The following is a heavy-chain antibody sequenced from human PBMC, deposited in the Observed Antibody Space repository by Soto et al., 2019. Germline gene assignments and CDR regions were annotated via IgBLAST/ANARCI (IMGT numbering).Heavy chain of an antibody. J-gene: IGHJ6*02. Sequence: PGGSLRLSCAASGFTFSSYAMSWVRQAPGKGLEWVSAISGSGGSTYYADSVKGRFTISRDNSKNTLYLQMNSLRAEDTAVYYCAKVRDYDFWGGYHAPYYGMDVWGQGTTVTVSS. CDR3: AKVRDYDFWGGYHAPYYGMDV. D-gene: IGHD3-3*01. CDR1: GFTFSSYA. CDR2: ISGSGGST. V-gene: IGHV3-23*01.